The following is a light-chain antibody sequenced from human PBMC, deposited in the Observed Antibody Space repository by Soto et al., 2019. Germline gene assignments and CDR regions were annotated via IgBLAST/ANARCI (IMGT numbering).Light chain of an antibody. CDR1: ENIITN. CDR2: ATS. J-gene: IGKJ4*01. Sequence: IQMTQSPSSLSASLGDRATITCRASENIITNLNWYQQKPGKAPKLLIYATSTLQGGVPPRFSGSGSATHFTLTISNLQPEDFATYYCQQSYSTPVTFGGGTKVDIK. V-gene: IGKV1-39*01. CDR3: QQSYSTPVT.